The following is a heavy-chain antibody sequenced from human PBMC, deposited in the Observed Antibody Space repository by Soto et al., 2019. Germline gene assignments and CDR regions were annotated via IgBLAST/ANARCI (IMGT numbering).Heavy chain of an antibody. CDR1: GGSVSSGSYY. CDR2: IYYSGST. J-gene: IGHJ4*02. D-gene: IGHD6-19*01. CDR3: ARLDSSGWYGTHFDY. V-gene: IGHV4-61*01. Sequence: PSETLSLTCTVSGGSVSSGSYYWSWIRQPPGKGLEWIGYIYYSGSTNYNPSLKSRVTISVDTSKNQFSLKLSSVTAADTAVYYCARLDSSGWYGTHFDYWGQGTLVTVSS.